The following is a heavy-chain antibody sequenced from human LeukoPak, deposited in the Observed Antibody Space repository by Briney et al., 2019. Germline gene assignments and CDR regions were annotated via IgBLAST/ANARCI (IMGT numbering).Heavy chain of an antibody. V-gene: IGHV3-21*01. CDR2: ISSSGTSI. J-gene: IGHJ6*03. CDR3: ARTATDIVIVPASYYIDV. Sequence: PGGSLRLSCAASGFTFTNYGMHWVRQPPGKGLEWVSSISSSGTSIDYADSVKGRFTVSRDSATNSLYLQMNSLRAEDTAVYYCARTATDIVIVPASYYIDVWSKGSTVTVS. D-gene: IGHD2-2*01. CDR1: GFTFTNYG.